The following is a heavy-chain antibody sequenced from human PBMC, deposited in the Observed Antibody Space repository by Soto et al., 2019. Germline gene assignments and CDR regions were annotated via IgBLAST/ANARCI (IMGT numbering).Heavy chain of an antibody. J-gene: IGHJ4*02. CDR2: ISYDGRNK. D-gene: IGHD2-15*01. V-gene: IGHV3-30*04. CDR1: GFTFSSYA. CDR3: ARASYCSGGSCPGSYFDY. Sequence: QVQLVESGGGVVQPGRSLRLSCAASGFTFSSYAMDWVRQAPGKGLEWVAVISYDGRNKYYADSVKGRFTISRDNSKNTLYLQMTSLRAEDTAVYYCARASYCSGGSCPGSYFDYWGQGTLVTVSS.